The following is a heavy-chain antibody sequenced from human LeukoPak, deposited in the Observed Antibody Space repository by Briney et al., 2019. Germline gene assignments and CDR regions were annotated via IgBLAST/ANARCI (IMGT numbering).Heavy chain of an antibody. CDR2: IYHSGST. Sequence: SSETLSLTCTVSGGSISSYYWSWIRQPPGKGLEWIGSIYHSGSTYYNPSLKSRVTISVDTSKNQFSLKLSSVTAADTAVYYCARDPGYYDSSGYFNYWGQGTLVTVSS. V-gene: IGHV4-38-2*02. J-gene: IGHJ4*02. CDR3: ARDPGYYDSSGYFNY. CDR1: GGSISSYY. D-gene: IGHD3-22*01.